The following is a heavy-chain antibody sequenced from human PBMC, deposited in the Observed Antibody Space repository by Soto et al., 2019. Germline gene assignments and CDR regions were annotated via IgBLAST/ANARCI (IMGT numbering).Heavy chain of an antibody. CDR1: GFSLTTSGVG. CDR2: IFWDDDK. V-gene: IGHV2-5*02. J-gene: IGHJ4*02. Sequence: QITLNESGPTVVRPTETLTLTCRFSGFSLTTSGVGVGWIRQSPGKAPEWLALIFWDDDKRYSASLKSRLTITKDTSKYKVVLTVSDLDPTDTAIYYCAHSVLRTVFGLVTTTAIYFDFWGQGTPVAVSS. CDR3: AHSVLRTVFGLVTTTAIYFDF. D-gene: IGHD3-3*01.